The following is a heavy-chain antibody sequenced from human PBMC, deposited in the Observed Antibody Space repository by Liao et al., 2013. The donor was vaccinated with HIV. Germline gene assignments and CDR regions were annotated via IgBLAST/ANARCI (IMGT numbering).Heavy chain of an antibody. J-gene: IGHJ4*02. V-gene: IGHV4-30-2*01. CDR2: IYHGGST. Sequence: QLQLQESGSGLVKPSQTLSLTCAVSGGSISSGGYSWSWIRQPPGKGLEWIGYIYHGGSTYYNPSLKSRVTISVDRSKNQFSLKLRSVTAADTAVYYCAREGLSGSDIPFDYWGQGTLVTVSS. CDR3: AREGLSGSDIPFDY. D-gene: IGHD1-26*01. CDR1: GGSISSGGYS.